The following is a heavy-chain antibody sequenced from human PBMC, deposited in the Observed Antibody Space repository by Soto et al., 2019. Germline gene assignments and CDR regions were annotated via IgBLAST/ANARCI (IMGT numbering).Heavy chain of an antibody. CDR2: IFHSGST. D-gene: IGHD1-7*01. V-gene: IGHV4-39*01. CDR3: ARLFTGNYNIGY. J-gene: IGHJ4*01. CDR1: GGSISSNSHY. Sequence: SETLSLTCTVSGGSISSNSHYWGWIRQPPGKGLEWIGSIFHSGSTKYSASLKSRVTISVDTSKDQFSLRPSSVTAADTAVYFCARLFTGNYNIGYWCHGTLVTV.